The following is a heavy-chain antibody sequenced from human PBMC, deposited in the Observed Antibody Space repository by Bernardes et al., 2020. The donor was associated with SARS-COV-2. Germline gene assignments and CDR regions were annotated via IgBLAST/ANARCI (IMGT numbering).Heavy chain of an antibody. Sequence: GGSLRLSCAASGFTFSDYYMSWIRQAPGKGLEWVSYISSSGSTIYYADSVKGRFTISRDNAKNSLYLQMNSLRAEDTAVYYCATLGGSFSYYAIDVWGQGTTVTVSS. V-gene: IGHV3-11*01. CDR3: ATLGGSFSYYAIDV. D-gene: IGHD1-26*01. CDR2: ISSSGSTI. CDR1: GFTFSDYY. J-gene: IGHJ6*02.